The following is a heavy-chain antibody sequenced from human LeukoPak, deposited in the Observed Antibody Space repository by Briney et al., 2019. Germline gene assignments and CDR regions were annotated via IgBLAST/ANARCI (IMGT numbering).Heavy chain of an antibody. CDR3: ASGYIAAAGIYY. V-gene: IGHV1-2*02. CDR1: GYTYTGDY. D-gene: IGHD6-13*01. J-gene: IGHJ4*02. Sequence: ASVKVSCKASGYTYTGDYVYWVRQAPGQGLEWMGWINPNSGGTHYDQKFQGRVTVTRDTSINTTYMQFSSLRSDDTAVYYCASGYIAAAGIYYWGQGTLVTVSS. CDR2: INPNSGGT.